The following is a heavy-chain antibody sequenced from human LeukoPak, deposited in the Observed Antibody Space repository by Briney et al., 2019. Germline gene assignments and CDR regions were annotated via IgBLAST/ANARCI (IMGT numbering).Heavy chain of an antibody. Sequence: SETLSLTCTASSGSISGYYWSWIRQPPGKGLEWVGYISYSGSTNYNPSLKSRVTISVDTSKNQFSLKLSSVTAADTAIYYCARDGRAGSLFAYWGQGTLVTVSS. CDR3: ARDGRAGSLFAY. V-gene: IGHV4-59*01. J-gene: IGHJ4*02. CDR1: SGSISGYY. D-gene: IGHD6-19*01. CDR2: ISYSGST.